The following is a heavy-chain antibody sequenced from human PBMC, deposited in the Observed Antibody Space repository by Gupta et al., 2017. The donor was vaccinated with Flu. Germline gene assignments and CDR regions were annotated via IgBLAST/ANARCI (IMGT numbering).Heavy chain of an antibody. CDR1: GFTFSSYS. V-gene: IGHV3-21*01. D-gene: IGHD2-2*01. Sequence: EVQLVESGGGLVKPGGSLRLSCAASGFTFSSYSMNWVRQAPGKGLEWVSSISSSSSYIYYADSVKGRFTISRDNAKNSLYLQMNSLRAEDTAVYYCARDGGYCSSTSCYDVSVWNWGQGTLVTVSS. CDR2: ISSSSSYI. J-gene: IGHJ4*02. CDR3: ARDGGYCSSTSCYDVSVWN.